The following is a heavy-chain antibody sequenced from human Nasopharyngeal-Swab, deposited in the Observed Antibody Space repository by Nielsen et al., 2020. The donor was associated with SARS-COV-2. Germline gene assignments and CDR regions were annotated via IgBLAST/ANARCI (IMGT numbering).Heavy chain of an antibody. Sequence: LRLSCTVSGGSLSRSNYYWGWIRKPPGKGLVWLGSVSYCGPTYYNPSLKSRVTMSVDTSKNHFSMRQTSVTAADTAVYYCGRLTKTTVARRLYFDYWGQGTLVTVSS. CDR3: GRLTKTTVARRLYFDY. J-gene: IGHJ4*02. D-gene: IGHD4-11*01. CDR2: VSYCGPT. V-gene: IGHV4-39*02. CDR1: GGSLSRSNYY.